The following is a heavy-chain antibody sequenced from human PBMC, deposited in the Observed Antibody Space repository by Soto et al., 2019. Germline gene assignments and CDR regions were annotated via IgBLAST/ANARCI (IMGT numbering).Heavy chain of an antibody. CDR3: ARTTTIFGVVIGHDY. D-gene: IGHD3-3*01. Sequence: SETLSLTCTVSGGSISSSSYYWGWIRQPPGKGLEWIGSIFYSGSTYYNPSLKSRVTISVDTSKNQFSLRLSSVTAADTAVYYCARTTTIFGVVIGHDYWGQGTLVTVSS. CDR1: GGSISSSSYY. CDR2: IFYSGST. J-gene: IGHJ4*02. V-gene: IGHV4-39*01.